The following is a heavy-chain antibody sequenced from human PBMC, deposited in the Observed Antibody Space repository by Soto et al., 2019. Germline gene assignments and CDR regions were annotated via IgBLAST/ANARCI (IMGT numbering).Heavy chain of an antibody. CDR2: ISYDGSNK. Sequence: VESGGGVVQPGRSLRLSCAASGFTFSSYAMHWVRQAPGKGLEWVAVISYDGSNKYYADSVKGRFTISRDNSKNTLYLQMNSLRAEDTAVYYCARDKVLLWFGDLGADYYYYYGMDVWGQGTTVTVSS. V-gene: IGHV3-30-3*01. CDR1: GFTFSSYA. D-gene: IGHD3-10*01. J-gene: IGHJ6*02. CDR3: ARDKVLLWFGDLGADYYYYYGMDV.